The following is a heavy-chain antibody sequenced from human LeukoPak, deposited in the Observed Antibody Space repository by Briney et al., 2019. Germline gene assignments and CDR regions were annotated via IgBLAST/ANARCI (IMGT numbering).Heavy chain of an antibody. CDR3: AREYRSTTSCSSYHGMDV. D-gene: IGHD2-2*01. CDR1: GFAFSIYN. Sequence: GGSLRLSCAASGFAFSIYNMNWVRQAPGKGLEWVSFISSSSSYIYYADSVKGRFTISRDNAKNSLYLQMNSLRVEDTAVYYCAREYRSTTSCSSYHGMDVWGQGTTVAVSS. CDR2: ISSSSSYI. V-gene: IGHV3-21*01. J-gene: IGHJ6*02.